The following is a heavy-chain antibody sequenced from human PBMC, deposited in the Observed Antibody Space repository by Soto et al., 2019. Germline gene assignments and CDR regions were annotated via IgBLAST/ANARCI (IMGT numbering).Heavy chain of an antibody. CDR3: ARVQGFDYINFDY. Sequence: GGSLRLSCAASGFTFSTYAMSWIRQVPGKGLEWVSYISSSGSTIYYADSVKGRFTISRDNAKNSLYLQMNSLRAEDTAVYYCARVQGFDYINFDYWGQGTLVTVSS. D-gene: IGHD4-4*01. CDR2: ISSSGSTI. V-gene: IGHV3-11*01. J-gene: IGHJ4*02. CDR1: GFTFSTYA.